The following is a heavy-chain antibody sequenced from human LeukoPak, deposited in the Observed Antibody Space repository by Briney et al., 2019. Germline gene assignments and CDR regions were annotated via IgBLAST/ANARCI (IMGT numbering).Heavy chain of an antibody. J-gene: IGHJ4*02. CDR3: AKDLYYIDGDY. V-gene: IGHV3-23*01. D-gene: IGHD3-10*01. CDR2: ISSNGRTT. CDR1: GFTFNNYA. Sequence: GESLKISGVASGFTFNNYAMTWVRQAPGKGLEWVSLISSNGRTTHYAGSVKGRFTSSRDNSKNTVYLQINSLRADDTAVYYCAKDLYYIDGDYWGQGTLVTVSS.